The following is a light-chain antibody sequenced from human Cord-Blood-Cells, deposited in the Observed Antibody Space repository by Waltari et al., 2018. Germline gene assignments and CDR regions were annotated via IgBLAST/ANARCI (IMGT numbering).Light chain of an antibody. CDR3: QSYDSSLSGYV. V-gene: IGLV1-40*01. CDR1: SPTIAAGYD. Sequence: QSVLTQPPSVSGAPGQRVTISCTGPSPTIAAGYDVHWYQQLPGTAPKLPIYGNSNRPSGVPDRFSGSKSGPSASLAITGLQAEDESDYYCQSYDSSLSGYVFGTGTKVTVL. J-gene: IGLJ1*01. CDR2: GNS.